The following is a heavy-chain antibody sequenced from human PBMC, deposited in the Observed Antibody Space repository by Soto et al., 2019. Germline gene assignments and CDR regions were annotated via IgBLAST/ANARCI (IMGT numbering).Heavy chain of an antibody. CDR3: ARVGSSGWSPDY. V-gene: IGHV4-59*11. D-gene: IGHD6-19*01. CDR2: IFYSGST. CDR1: GGSISGHY. J-gene: IGHJ4*02. Sequence: TLSLTCTVSGGSISGHYWIWIRQSPGKGLEWIGYIFYSGSTNYNPSLKSRVTLSADTSKNQFSLRLSSVTAADTAVYYCARVGSSGWSPDYWGQGTLVTVSS.